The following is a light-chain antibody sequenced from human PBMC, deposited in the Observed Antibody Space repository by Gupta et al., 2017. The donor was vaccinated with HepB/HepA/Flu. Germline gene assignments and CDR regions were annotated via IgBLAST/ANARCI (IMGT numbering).Light chain of an antibody. CDR3: MQRIEFPWT. CDR1: QSLLNSDNGNTY. V-gene: IGKV2-40*01. Sequence: IVMTQTPLSLPVTPGEPASISCRSSQSLLNSDNGNTYLDWYLQKPGQSPQLLIYPVSYRASGVPDRFSGSGSGTDFTLRISRVEADDAGVYYCMQRIEFPWTFGQGTKVEIK. J-gene: IGKJ1*01. CDR2: PVS.